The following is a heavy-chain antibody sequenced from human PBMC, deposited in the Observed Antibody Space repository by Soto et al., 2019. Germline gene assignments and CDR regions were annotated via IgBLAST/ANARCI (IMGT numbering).Heavy chain of an antibody. CDR3: ARDLETGITMVRGVITQFDP. J-gene: IGHJ5*02. CDR1: GGTFSSYT. CDR2: IIPILGIA. D-gene: IGHD3-10*01. Sequence: SVKVSCKASGGTFSSYTISWVRQAPGQGLEWMGRIIPILGIANYAQKFQGRVTITADKSTSTAYMELSSLRSEDTAVYYCARDLETGITMVRGVITQFDPWGQGTLVTVSS. V-gene: IGHV1-69*04.